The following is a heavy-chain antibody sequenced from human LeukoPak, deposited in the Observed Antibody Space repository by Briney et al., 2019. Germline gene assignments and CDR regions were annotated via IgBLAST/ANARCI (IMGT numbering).Heavy chain of an antibody. J-gene: IGHJ4*02. D-gene: IGHD2/OR15-2a*01. Sequence: GRSLRLSGAASGFTFDDYAMHWVGQAPGKGLEGVSGISWNGDIKVYADSVKVRFTISRDNAQNSLYLQINSLRPEDTAFYSCAKDRMGAYFTIPDYWGQGTLVTVSS. V-gene: IGHV3-9*01. CDR3: AKDRMGAYFTIPDY. CDR1: GFTFDDYA. CDR2: ISWNGDIK.